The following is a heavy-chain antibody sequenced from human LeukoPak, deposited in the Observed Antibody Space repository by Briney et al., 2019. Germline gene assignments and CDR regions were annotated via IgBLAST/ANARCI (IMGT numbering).Heavy chain of an antibody. D-gene: IGHD5-18*01. J-gene: IGHJ6*03. CDR3: ARVDSYLSSYYMDV. V-gene: IGHV4-59*01. CDR1: GGSISSYY. Sequence: PSETLSLTCTVSGGSISSYYWSWLRQPPGKGLEWIGYIYYSGSTNYNPSLKSRVTISVDTSKNQFSLKLSSVTAADTAVYYCARVDSYLSSYYMDVWGKGTTVTISS. CDR2: IYYSGST.